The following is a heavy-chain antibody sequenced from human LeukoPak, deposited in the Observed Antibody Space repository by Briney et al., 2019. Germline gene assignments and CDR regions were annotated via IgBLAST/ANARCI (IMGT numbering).Heavy chain of an antibody. CDR3: AKVPMVRGVMENFDY. CDR1: GFTFSSYA. D-gene: IGHD3-10*01. J-gene: IGHJ4*02. Sequence: GGSLRLSCAASGFTFSSYAMSWVRQAPGKGLEWVSAISGSGGSTYYADSVKGRFTISRDNSKDTLYLQMNSLRAEDTAVYYCAKVPMVRGVMENFDYWGQGTLVTVSS. V-gene: IGHV3-23*01. CDR2: ISGSGGST.